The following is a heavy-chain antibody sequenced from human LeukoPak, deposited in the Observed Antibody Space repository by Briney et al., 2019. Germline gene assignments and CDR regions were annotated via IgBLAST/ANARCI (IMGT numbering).Heavy chain of an antibody. Sequence: PGGSLRLSCAASGFTFSGFGMHWVRQAPGKGLEWVAVIWYDGSNKYDADSVKGRFTISRDNPKNTLYVQMNSLRAEDTAVYYCARGRGADYGGNSGYFDYWGQGTLVTVSS. V-gene: IGHV3-33*01. CDR1: GFTFSGFG. CDR3: ARGRGADYGGNSGYFDY. D-gene: IGHD4-23*01. CDR2: IWYDGSNK. J-gene: IGHJ4*02.